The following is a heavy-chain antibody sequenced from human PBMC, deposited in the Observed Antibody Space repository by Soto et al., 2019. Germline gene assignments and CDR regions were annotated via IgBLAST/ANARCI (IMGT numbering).Heavy chain of an antibody. V-gene: IGHV4-34*01. CDR1: GGSFSGYY. CDR3: ARGSLIWFGELVD. D-gene: IGHD3-10*01. Sequence: SETLSLTCAVYGGSFSGYYWSWIRQPPGKGLEWIGEINHSGSTNYNPSLKSRVTMSVDTSKNQFSLKLSSVTAADTAVYYCARGSLIWFGELVDWGQGTLVTVSS. CDR2: INHSGST. J-gene: IGHJ4*02.